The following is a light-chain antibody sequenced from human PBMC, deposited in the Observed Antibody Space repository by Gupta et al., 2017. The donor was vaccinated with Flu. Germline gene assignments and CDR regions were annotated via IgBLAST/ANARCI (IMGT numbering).Light chain of an antibody. CDR1: QSVTSH. J-gene: IGKJ3*01. V-gene: IGKV3-11*01. CDR3: QQRSNWPPMIT. CDR2: DAS. Sequence: EIVLTQSPATLSLSPGERATLSCRASQSVTSHLAWYQQKPGQAPRLLIYDASNRATGIPARFSGSGSGTDFTLTISSLEPEDFAVYYCQQRSNWPPMITFGPGTKVDIK.